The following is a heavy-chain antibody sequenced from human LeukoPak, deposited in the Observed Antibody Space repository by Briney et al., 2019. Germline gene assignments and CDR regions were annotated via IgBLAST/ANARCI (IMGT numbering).Heavy chain of an antibody. CDR1: GYTFTSYG. Sequence: SVKVSCKASGYTFTSYGITWVRQAPGHGLEWMGWISAYNGDTNYAQKLQGRVTMTTDTSTSTAYMELRSLRSDDTAVYYCAAVPAAALVWFDPWGQGTLVTVSS. CDR3: AAVPAAALVWFDP. D-gene: IGHD2-2*01. CDR2: ISAYNGDT. J-gene: IGHJ5*02. V-gene: IGHV1-18*01.